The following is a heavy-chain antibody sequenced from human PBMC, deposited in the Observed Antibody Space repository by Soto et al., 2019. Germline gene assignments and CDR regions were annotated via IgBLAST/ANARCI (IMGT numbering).Heavy chain of an antibody. CDR3: ARAYGAGSVDF. CDR2: VNPNTGNT. CDR1: GYTFRSYD. J-gene: IGHJ4*02. Sequence: QVQLVQSGAEVKKPGASVKVSCTGSGYTFRSYDIHWVRQATGQGLEWMGWVNPNTGNTGYAQKFQGRVTMTRDMSKSSAYMEVNSLTSEDTDIYYCARAYGAGSVDFWGQGTLVSVSS. V-gene: IGHV1-8*01. D-gene: IGHD3-10*01.